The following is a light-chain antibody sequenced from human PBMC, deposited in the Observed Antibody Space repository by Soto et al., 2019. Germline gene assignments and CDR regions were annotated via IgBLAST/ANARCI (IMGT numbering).Light chain of an antibody. V-gene: IGLV2-14*01. CDR2: DVS. CDR1: SSDVGGYNY. CDR3: SSYTSSSTLWV. Sequence: QSVLPQPASVSGSPGESITISCTGTSSDVGGYNYVSWYQQHPGKAPKLMIYDVSNRPSGVSNRFSGSKSGNTASLTISGLQAEDEADYYCSSYTSSSTLWVFGGGTKVTVL. J-gene: IGLJ3*02.